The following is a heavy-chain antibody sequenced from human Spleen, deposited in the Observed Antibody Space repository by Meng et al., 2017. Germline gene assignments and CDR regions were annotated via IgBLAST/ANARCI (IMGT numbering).Heavy chain of an antibody. CDR2: INHSGST. CDR1: GGSFSDYY. D-gene: IGHD4-11*01. J-gene: IGHJ4*02. V-gene: IGHV4-34*01. Sequence: QVQLQRWGAGLLKPSATLALPCVVSGGSFSDYYWSWIRHPPGKGLEWIGEINHSGSTNYNPSLESRATISVDTSQNNLSLKLSSVTAADSAVYYCARGPTTMAHDFDYWGQGTLVTVSS. CDR3: ARGPTTMAHDFDY.